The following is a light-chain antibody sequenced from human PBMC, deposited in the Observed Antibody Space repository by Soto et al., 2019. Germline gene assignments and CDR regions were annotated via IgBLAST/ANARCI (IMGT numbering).Light chain of an antibody. CDR1: QSLVHSDGIAY. J-gene: IGKJ5*01. Sequence: DVVMAQSPLALPVTLVHHSSMSGRSKQSLVHSDGIAYFSWFQQRPGRSPRRLIYKVSNRDSGVPARFSGSGSGTDFALKISRVEAEDVGVYYCMQGTHWPITFGQGTQLEIK. CDR2: KVS. V-gene: IGKV2-30*02. CDR3: MQGTHWPIT.